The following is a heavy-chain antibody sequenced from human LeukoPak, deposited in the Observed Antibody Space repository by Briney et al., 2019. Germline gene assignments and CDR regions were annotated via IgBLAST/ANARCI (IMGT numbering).Heavy chain of an antibody. CDR1: GFTFSSYS. Sequence: PGGSLRLSCAASGFTFSSYSMNWVRQAPGKGLEWVSSISSSSSYIYYADSVKGRFTTSRDNAKNSLYLQMNSLRAEDTAVYYCARVYDFWSGSIDYWGQGTLVTVSS. CDR3: ARVYDFWSGSIDY. J-gene: IGHJ4*02. D-gene: IGHD3-3*01. CDR2: ISSSSSYI. V-gene: IGHV3-21*01.